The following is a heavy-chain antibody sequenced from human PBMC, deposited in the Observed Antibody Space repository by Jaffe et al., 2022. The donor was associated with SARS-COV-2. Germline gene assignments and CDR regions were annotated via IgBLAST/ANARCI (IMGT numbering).Heavy chain of an antibody. D-gene: IGHD6-19*01. CDR3: ARLGAVAGAYYYYYMDV. Sequence: QVQLQQWGAGLLKPSETLSLTCAVYGGSFSGYYWSWIRQPPGKGLEWIGEINHSGSTNYNPSLKSRVTISVDTSKNQFSLKLSSVTAADTAVYYCARLGAVAGAYYYYYMDVWGKGTTVTVSS. CDR1: GGSFSGYY. V-gene: IGHV4-34*01. J-gene: IGHJ6*03. CDR2: INHSGST.